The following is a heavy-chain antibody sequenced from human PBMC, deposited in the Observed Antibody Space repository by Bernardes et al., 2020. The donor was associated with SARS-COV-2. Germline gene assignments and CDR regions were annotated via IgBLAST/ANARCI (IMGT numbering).Heavy chain of an antibody. CDR2: VYSRGQT. CDR1: GVSLLSTSHF. Sequence: SETLSLTCTVSGVSLLSTSHFWGWIRQPPGKGLEWIANVYSRGQTAYSPSLQSRLTISVDTSKNQLFLRLRSVTAADTALYYCARPSEEWQRGAFDIWGRGTMVTVSS. D-gene: IGHD3-3*01. V-gene: IGHV4-39*01. J-gene: IGHJ3*02. CDR3: ARPSEEWQRGAFDI.